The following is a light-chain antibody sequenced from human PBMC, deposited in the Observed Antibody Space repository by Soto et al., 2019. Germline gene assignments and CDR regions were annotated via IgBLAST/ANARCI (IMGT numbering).Light chain of an antibody. Sequence: QAGLAEHASVSCSPGQSITIACTVTGSDVRTYNLVSLYQQHPGKVPKLIIYEASKRPSGVSNRFSGSQPGNTASLTVSGLQAEDEADYYCCSYAGDKTYVFGSGTKVTVL. V-gene: IGLV2-23*01. CDR2: EAS. CDR3: CSYAGDKTYV. J-gene: IGLJ1*01. CDR1: GSDVRTYNL.